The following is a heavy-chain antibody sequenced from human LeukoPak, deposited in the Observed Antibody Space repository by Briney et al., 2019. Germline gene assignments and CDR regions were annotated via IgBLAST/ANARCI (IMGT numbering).Heavy chain of an antibody. CDR1: GFTFSNYN. Sequence: GGSLRLSCAASGFTFSNYNINWVRQAPGKGLEWVTLISYDGTDKYYAASVRGRFTISRDNSKNTLYLQMNSLRPEDTGIYYCAKDPQDFYGSSGYRPERYWGQGTLVTVSS. J-gene: IGHJ4*02. CDR2: ISYDGTDK. V-gene: IGHV3-30*18. CDR3: AKDPQDFYGSSGYRPERY. D-gene: IGHD3-22*01.